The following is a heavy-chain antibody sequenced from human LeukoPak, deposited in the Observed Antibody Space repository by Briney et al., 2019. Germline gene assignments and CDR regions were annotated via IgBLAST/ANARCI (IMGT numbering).Heavy chain of an antibody. CDR1: GFTFSSFG. CDR2: ISGSGGST. Sequence: GGSLRLACAASGFTFSSFGMSWVRHAPGKVLEWVSAISGSGGSTYYADSVKGRLTISRHNSKNTLYLQMNSLRAEDTAVYYCAKDFTMIVWGQGTMVTVSS. D-gene: IGHD3-22*01. V-gene: IGHV3-23*01. CDR3: AKDFTMIV. J-gene: IGHJ3*01.